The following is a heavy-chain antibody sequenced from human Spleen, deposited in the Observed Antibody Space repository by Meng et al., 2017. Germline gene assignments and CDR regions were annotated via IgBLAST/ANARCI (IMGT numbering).Heavy chain of an antibody. Sequence: LQGSGPGLVRPSQTLSLPCPVSGGSVSSGSYYWSWSRQPPGKGLEWIGYIYYSGSTYYNPSLKSRVTISVDTSKNQFSLKVSSVTAADTAVYYCARAGGWFDPWGQGSLVTVAS. CDR3: ARAGGWFDP. J-gene: IGHJ5*02. CDR1: GGSVSSGSYY. CDR2: IYYSGST. D-gene: IGHD1-26*01. V-gene: IGHV4-61*01.